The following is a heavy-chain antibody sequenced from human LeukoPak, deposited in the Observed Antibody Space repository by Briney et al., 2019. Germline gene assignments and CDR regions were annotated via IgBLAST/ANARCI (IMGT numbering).Heavy chain of an antibody. CDR3: AKTAGIDY. CDR1: GFTVSNNY. J-gene: IGHJ4*02. CDR2: IFSDGST. D-gene: IGHD2-21*01. Sequence: GGSLRLSCAASGFTVSNNYMTWVRQAPGKGLEWVSIIFSDGSTYYADSVKGRFTISRDNSKNTLYLQMNSLRAEDTAVYYCAKTAGIDYWGQGTLVTVSS. V-gene: IGHV3-66*01.